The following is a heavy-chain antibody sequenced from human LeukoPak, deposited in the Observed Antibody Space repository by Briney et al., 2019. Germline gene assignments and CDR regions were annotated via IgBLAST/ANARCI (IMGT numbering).Heavy chain of an antibody. V-gene: IGHV1-46*01. CDR3: AGRSFSRGYY. CDR2: INPSGGST. CDR1: GYTFTSYY. D-gene: IGHD1-26*01. Sequence: ASVTDSCKASGYTFTSYYMHWVRQAPGQGLEWMGIINPSGGSTSYAQKFQGRVTMTRDTSTSTVYMELSSLRSEDTAVYYCAGRSFSRGYYWGQGTLVTVSS. J-gene: IGHJ4*02.